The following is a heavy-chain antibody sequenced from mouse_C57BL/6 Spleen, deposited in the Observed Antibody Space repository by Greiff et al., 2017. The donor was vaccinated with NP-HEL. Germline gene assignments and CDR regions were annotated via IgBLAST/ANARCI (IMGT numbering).Heavy chain of an antibody. J-gene: IGHJ4*01. V-gene: IGHV1-52*01. CDR2: IDPSDSET. CDR3: ARGVLEAYAMDY. Sequence: VKLQQPGAELVRPGSSVKLSCKASGYTFTSYWMHWVKQRPIQGLEWIGNIDPSDSETHYNQKFKDKATLTVDKSSSTAYMQLSSLTSEDSAVYYCARGVLEAYAMDYWGQGTSVTVSS. CDR1: GYTFTSYW. D-gene: IGHD2-14*01.